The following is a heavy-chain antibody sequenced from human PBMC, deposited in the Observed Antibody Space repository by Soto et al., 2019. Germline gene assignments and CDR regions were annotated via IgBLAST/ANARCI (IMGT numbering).Heavy chain of an antibody. CDR3: AKNLYGGNSDYYGMDV. J-gene: IGHJ6*02. CDR1: GFTFSSYG. CDR2: ISYDGSNK. Sequence: PGGSLRLSCAASGFTFSSYGMHWVRQAPGKGLEWVAVISYDGSNKYYADSVKGRFTISRDNSKNTLYLQMNSLRAEDTAVYYCAKNLYGGNSDYYGMDVWGQGTTVTVSS. V-gene: IGHV3-30*18. D-gene: IGHD4-17*01.